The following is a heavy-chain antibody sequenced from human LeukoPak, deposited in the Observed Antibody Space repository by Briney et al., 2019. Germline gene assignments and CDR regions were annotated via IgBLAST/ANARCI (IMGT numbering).Heavy chain of an antibody. CDR2: IYYSGST. CDR1: GGSISSYY. V-gene: IGHV4-59*08. Sequence: SETLSLTCTVPGGSISSYYWSWIRQPPGKGLEWIGYIYYSGSTNYNPSLKSRVTISVDTSKNQFPLKLSSVTAADTAVYYCARHAGDGYNHYDIWGQGTMVTVSS. J-gene: IGHJ3*02. CDR3: ARHAGDGYNHYDI. D-gene: IGHD5-12*01.